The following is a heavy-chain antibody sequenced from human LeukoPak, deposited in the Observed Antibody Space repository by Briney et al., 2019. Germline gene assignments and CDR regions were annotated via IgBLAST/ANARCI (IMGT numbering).Heavy chain of an antibody. CDR1: GGSISSYY. CDR2: IYYSGST. D-gene: IGHD5-12*01. CDR3: ASDSGYDSFTY. Sequence: SETLSLTCTVSGGSISSYYWSWIRQPPGKGLEWIGSIYYSGSTNYNPSLKSRVTISVDTSKNQFSLKLTSVTAADTAVYYCASDSGYDSFTYWGQGTLVTVSS. V-gene: IGHV4-39*02. J-gene: IGHJ4*02.